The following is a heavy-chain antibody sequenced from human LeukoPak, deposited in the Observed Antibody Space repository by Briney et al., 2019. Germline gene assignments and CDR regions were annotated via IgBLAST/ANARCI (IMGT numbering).Heavy chain of an antibody. J-gene: IGHJ1*01. CDR1: GASISSYY. CDR2: IYYRGST. V-gene: IGHV4-59*01. Sequence: PSQTLSLTCTVSGASISSYYWSWIQQPPGKGLEWIGYIYYRGSTNYNPSLKSRVTMSVDTSKNQFSLRLISVTAADTAVYYCARPWSQHWGQGTLVTVSS. D-gene: IGHD1-1*01. CDR3: ARPWSQH.